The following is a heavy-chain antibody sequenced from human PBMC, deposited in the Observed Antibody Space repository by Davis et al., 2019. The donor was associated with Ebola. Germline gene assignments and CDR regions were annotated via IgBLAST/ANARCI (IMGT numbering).Heavy chain of an antibody. Sequence: GESLKISCAASGFTFSDYYMSWIRQAPGKGLEWLSYISRSGNTIQYADSVKGRFTISRDNARNSLYLQMNSLRAEDTAVYYCARHNDYSSTWSFAYWGQGTMVSVSP. CDR1: GFTFSDYY. CDR2: ISRSGNTI. V-gene: IGHV3-11*01. J-gene: IGHJ4*02. D-gene: IGHD6-13*01. CDR3: ARHNDYSSTWSFAY.